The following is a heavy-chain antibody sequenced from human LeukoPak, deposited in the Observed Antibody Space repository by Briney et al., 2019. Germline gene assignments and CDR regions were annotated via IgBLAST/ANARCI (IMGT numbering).Heavy chain of an antibody. Sequence: SVEVSCKASGGTFSSYAISWVRQAPGQGLEWMGRIIPIFGTANYAQKFQGRVTITTDESTSTAYMELSSLRSEDTAVYYCARRKKTKYDSSGYYYHDAFDIWGQGTMVTVSS. J-gene: IGHJ3*02. D-gene: IGHD3-22*01. CDR2: IIPIFGTA. CDR3: ARRKKTKYDSSGYYYHDAFDI. V-gene: IGHV1-69*05. CDR1: GGTFSSYA.